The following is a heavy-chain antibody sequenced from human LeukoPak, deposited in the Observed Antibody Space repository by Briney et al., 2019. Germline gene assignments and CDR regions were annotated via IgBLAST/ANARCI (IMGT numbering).Heavy chain of an antibody. CDR3: ARGWRYCSSTSCTKYAEYFQH. D-gene: IGHD2-2*01. Sequence: ASVKVSCKASGYIFTDYYMHWVRQAPGQELGWMGRINPNSGGTNYAQKFQGRVTMTRDTSISTAYTELSSLRSEDTATYYCARGWRYCSSTSCTKYAEYFQHWGHGTLVTVSS. CDR2: INPNSGGT. J-gene: IGHJ1*01. V-gene: IGHV1/OR15-1*01. CDR1: GYIFTDYY.